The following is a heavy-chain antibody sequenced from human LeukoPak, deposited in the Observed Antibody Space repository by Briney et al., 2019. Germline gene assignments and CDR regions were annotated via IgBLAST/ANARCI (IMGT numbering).Heavy chain of an antibody. CDR1: GFTFSIYA. V-gene: IGHV3-23*01. Sequence: GGSLRLSCAAFGFTFSIYAMSWVRQAPGKGLQWVSSITSRGESTWYVDSVKGRFTITRDNSENTLYLQMHSLRAEDTAVYYWARDRPNYYGSDGHYYRRDGDYWGRGTLVSVSS. D-gene: IGHD3-22*01. CDR3: ARDRPNYYGSDGHYYRRDGDY. J-gene: IGHJ4*02. CDR2: ITSRGEST.